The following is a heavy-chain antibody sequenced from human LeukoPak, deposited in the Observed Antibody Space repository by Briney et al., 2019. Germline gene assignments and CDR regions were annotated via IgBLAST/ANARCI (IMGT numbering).Heavy chain of an antibody. CDR2: ISSSSSTI. J-gene: IGHJ4*02. CDR3: ARGRYSSSWDIFDY. Sequence: GGSLRLSCAASGFTFSSYAMSWVRQAPGKGLEWVSYISSSSSTIYYADSVKGRFTISRDNAKNSLYLQMNSLRDEDTAVYYCARGRYSSSWDIFDYWGQGTPVTVSS. D-gene: IGHD6-13*01. V-gene: IGHV3-48*02. CDR1: GFTFSSYA.